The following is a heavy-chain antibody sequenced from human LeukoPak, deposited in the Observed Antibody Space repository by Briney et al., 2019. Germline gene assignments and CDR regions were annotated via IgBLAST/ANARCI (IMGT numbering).Heavy chain of an antibody. Sequence: SETLSLTCTVSGGSISSYYWSWIRQPPGKGLEWIGYIYYSGSTNYNPSLKSRVTISVDTSKNQFSLKLSSVTAADAAVYYCARALYYYYYMDVWGKGTSVTVSS. J-gene: IGHJ6*03. V-gene: IGHV4-59*01. CDR2: IYYSGST. CDR3: ARALYYYYYMDV. CDR1: GGSISSYY.